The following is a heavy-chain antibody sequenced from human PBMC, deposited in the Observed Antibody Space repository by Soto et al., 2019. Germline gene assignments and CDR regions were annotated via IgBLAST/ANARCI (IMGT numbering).Heavy chain of an antibody. CDR2: IYYSGST. CDR3: ARGRPDPYYYDTSGHYYVA. V-gene: IGHV4-30-4*01. Sequence: SETLSLTCTVSGGSISSGDYYWTWIRQPPGKGLEWIGYIYYSGSTYYNPSLKSRVTISVDTSKNQFSLKLSSVTAADSAVYYCARGRPDPYYYDTSGHYYVAWGQGTLVTVSS. D-gene: IGHD3-22*01. J-gene: IGHJ5*02. CDR1: GGSISSGDYY.